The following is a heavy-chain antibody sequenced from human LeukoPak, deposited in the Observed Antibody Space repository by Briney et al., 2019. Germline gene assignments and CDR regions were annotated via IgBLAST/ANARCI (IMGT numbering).Heavy chain of an antibody. CDR1: GYTLTELS. Sequence: ASVKVSCKVSGYTLTELSMHLVRQAPGKGLEWMGGFDPEDGETIYAQKFQGRVTMTEDTSTDTAYMELSSMRSEDTAVYYCATLRVYYDSSGYETLGSYWGQGTLVTVSS. J-gene: IGHJ4*02. CDR2: FDPEDGET. CDR3: ATLRVYYDSSGYETLGSY. V-gene: IGHV1-24*01. D-gene: IGHD3-22*01.